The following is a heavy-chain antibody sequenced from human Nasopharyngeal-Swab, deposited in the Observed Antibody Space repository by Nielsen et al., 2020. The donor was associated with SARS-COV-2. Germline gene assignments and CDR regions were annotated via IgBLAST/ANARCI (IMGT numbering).Heavy chain of an antibody. CDR1: GFTFNNYN. J-gene: IGHJ6*02. D-gene: IGHD3-3*01. CDR3: ARDGLDYDFWSAYFMDA. CDR2: ISSSSSYI. V-gene: IGHV3-21*01. Sequence: GGSLRLSWAASGFTFNNYNFNWVRQAPGKGLEWVSSISSSSSYIYYADSVKGRFTISRDNAKNSLYLQMNSLRAEDTAVYYCARDGLDYDFWSAYFMDAWGQGTTVTVSS.